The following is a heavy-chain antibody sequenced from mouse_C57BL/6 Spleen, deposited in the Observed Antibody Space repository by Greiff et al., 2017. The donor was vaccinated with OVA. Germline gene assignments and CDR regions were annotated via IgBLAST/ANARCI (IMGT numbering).Heavy chain of an antibody. Sequence: DVQLVESEGGLVQPGSSMKLSCTASGFTFSDYYMAWVRQVPEKGLEWVANINYDGSSTYYLDSLKSRFIISRDNAKNILYLQMSSPKSEDTATYYCARNWFDYWGQGTTLTVSS. CDR3: ARNWFDY. V-gene: IGHV5-16*01. CDR2: INYDGSST. J-gene: IGHJ2*01. D-gene: IGHD4-1*01. CDR1: GFTFSDYY.